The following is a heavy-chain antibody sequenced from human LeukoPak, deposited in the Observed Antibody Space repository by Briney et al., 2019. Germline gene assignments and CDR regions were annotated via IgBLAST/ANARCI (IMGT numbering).Heavy chain of an antibody. Sequence: GGSLRLSCEASGFTFSSYGMHWVRQAPGKGLEWVAVISYDGSNKYYADSVKGRFTISRENAKNSLSLQMNSLRAEDTAVYYCATASGAFDIWGQGTMVTVSS. D-gene: IGHD1-1*01. CDR1: GFTFSSYG. J-gene: IGHJ3*02. CDR2: ISYDGSNK. CDR3: ATASGAFDI. V-gene: IGHV3-30*03.